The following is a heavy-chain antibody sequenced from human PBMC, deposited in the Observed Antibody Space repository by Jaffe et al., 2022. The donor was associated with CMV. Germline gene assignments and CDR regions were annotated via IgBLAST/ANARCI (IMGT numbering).Heavy chain of an antibody. J-gene: IGHJ1*01. Sequence: EVQLVESGGGLIQSGGSLRLSCAASGLSISDQYMGWVRLAPGKGPELVSVLYSGGATLSADSVRGRFIISRDISKNTLYLQMNSLRVDDTAMYYCATVESFGWYFEYWGQGTLVTVSS. CDR2: LYSGGAT. D-gene: IGHD3-16*01. CDR1: GLSISDQY. V-gene: IGHV3-53*01. CDR3: ATVESFGWYFEY.